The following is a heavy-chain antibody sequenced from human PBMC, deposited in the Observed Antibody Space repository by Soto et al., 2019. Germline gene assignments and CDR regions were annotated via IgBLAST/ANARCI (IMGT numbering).Heavy chain of an antibody. D-gene: IGHD3-10*01. V-gene: IGHV5-51*01. J-gene: IGHJ5*02. Sequence: GESLKISCKGSGYSFTSYWIGWVRQMPGKGLEWMGIIYPGDSDTRYSPSFQGQVTISADKSISTAYLQWSSLKASDTAMYYCAMTDGSGSYYPDGNWFDPWGQGTLVTVSS. CDR3: AMTDGSGSYYPDGNWFDP. CDR2: IYPGDSDT. CDR1: GYSFTSYW.